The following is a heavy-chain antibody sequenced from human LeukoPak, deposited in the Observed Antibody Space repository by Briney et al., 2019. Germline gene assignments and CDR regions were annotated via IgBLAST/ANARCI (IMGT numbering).Heavy chain of an antibody. J-gene: IGHJ4*02. D-gene: IGHD3-22*01. CDR3: ARTYYYDSSGYNFDY. CDR1: GGSISSYY. Sequence: SETLSLTCTVSGGSISSYYWSWIRQPPGKGLEWIAYLFYSGSTDYNPSLESRITISVDTSKNQLSLKLSSVTAADTAVYYCARTYYYDSSGYNFDYWGQGTLVTVSS. V-gene: IGHV4-59*01. CDR2: LFYSGST.